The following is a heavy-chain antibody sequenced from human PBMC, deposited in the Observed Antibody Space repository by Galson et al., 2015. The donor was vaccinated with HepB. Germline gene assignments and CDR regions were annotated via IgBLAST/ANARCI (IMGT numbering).Heavy chain of an antibody. J-gene: IGHJ3*02. D-gene: IGHD6-13*01. V-gene: IGHV1-2*06. Sequence: SVKVSCKASGYTFTDYYIHWVRQAPGQGPEWMGRINPSRGGTNYAQKFQGRVPMTRAMSINTGYMELSSLRSDDTAVYFCARVVINSWYLDAFHIWGQGTMVIVSS. CDR1: GYTFTDYY. CDR2: INPSRGGT. CDR3: ARVVINSWYLDAFHI.